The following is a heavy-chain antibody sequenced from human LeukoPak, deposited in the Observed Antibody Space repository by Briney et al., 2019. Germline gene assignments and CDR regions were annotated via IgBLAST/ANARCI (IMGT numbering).Heavy chain of an antibody. J-gene: IGHJ3*01. Sequence: PGGSLRLSCAASGFTFDDYSMHWVRQAPGKGLDRVAGITWNSGIRGYADSVKGRFTISRDNDKSFVYLEMNSLRTEDTAVYYCVKDFEYSSSFWDAFDVWGQGTMVTVSS. CDR2: ITWNSGIR. CDR1: GFTFDDYS. CDR3: VKDFEYSSSFWDAFDV. V-gene: IGHV3-9*01. D-gene: IGHD6-6*01.